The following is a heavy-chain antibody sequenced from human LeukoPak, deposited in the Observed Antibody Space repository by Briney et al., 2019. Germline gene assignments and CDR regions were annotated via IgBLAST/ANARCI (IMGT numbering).Heavy chain of an antibody. D-gene: IGHD3-22*01. CDR1: GLTFNNYA. CDR3: TRNSDKYYDSSGYYDY. V-gene: IGHV3-23*01. CDR2: ISGSGGST. J-gene: IGHJ4*02. Sequence: GGSLRLSCAASGLTFNNYAMSWVRQAPVKGLEWVSVISGSGGSTYYADSVKGRFTISRDNSKNTLYLQMNSLRAEDTAIHYCTRNSDKYYDSSGYYDYWGQGTLVTVSS.